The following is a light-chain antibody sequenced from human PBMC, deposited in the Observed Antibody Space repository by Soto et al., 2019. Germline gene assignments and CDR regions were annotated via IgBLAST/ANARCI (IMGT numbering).Light chain of an antibody. J-gene: IGKJ1*01. CDR3: QQYGGSPRT. Sequence: VLMSNHRKLVLSGEGGDIGCCRVSKSDSSSHLAWYQQKPGQAPRLLIYGASTRATGIPDRFRGSGSGSDFTLTISRLEPEDFAVYFCQQYGGSPRTFGHGTKVDIK. V-gene: IGKV3-20*01. CDR2: GAS. CDR1: KSDSSSH.